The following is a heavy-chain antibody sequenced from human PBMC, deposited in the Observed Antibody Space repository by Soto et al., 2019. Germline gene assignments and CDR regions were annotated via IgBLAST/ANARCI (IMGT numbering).Heavy chain of an antibody. CDR1: GYTFASYD. V-gene: IGHV1-8*01. CDR2: MNPNSGNT. J-gene: IGHJ3*02. D-gene: IGHD5-12*01. Sequence: ASVKVSCKASGYTFASYDINWVRQATGQGLEWMGWMNPNSGNTGYAQKFQGRVTMTRNTSISTAYMELSSLRSEDTAVYYCARVRGYSGYEDAFDIWGQGTMVTVSS. CDR3: ARVRGYSGYEDAFDI.